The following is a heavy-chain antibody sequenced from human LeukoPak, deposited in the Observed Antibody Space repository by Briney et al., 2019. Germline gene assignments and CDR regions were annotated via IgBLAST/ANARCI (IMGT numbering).Heavy chain of an antibody. J-gene: IGHJ4*02. CDR2: IGTGGDT. Sequence: GALRLSCAAAGFTFSSYNMQGVRQATGKGLEWVSAIGTGGDTYYAGSVKGRFTISRENAKSTLYLEMNSLRAGDTAVYYCARGAVPAAIGGLVDYWGQGTLVTVSS. CDR3: ARGAVPAAIGGLVDY. D-gene: IGHD2-2*01. CDR1: GFTFSSYN. V-gene: IGHV3-13*01.